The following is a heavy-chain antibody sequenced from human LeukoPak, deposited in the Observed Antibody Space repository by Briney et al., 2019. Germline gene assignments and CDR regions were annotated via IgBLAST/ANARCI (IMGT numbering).Heavy chain of an antibody. CDR3: AKDISGYDFIDS. J-gene: IGHJ4*02. CDR1: GFTFSSYG. CDR2: ISYDGSNK. V-gene: IGHV3-30*18. Sequence: PGGSLRLSCAASGFTFSSYGMHWVRQAPGKGLEWVAVISYDGSNKYYADSVKGRFTISRDNSKNTLYLQMISLRAEDTAVYYCAKDISGYDFIDSWGQGTLVTVSS. D-gene: IGHD5-12*01.